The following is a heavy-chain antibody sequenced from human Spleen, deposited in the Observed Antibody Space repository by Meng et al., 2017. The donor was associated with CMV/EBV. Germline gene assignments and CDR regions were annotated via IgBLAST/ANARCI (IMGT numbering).Heavy chain of an antibody. CDR1: GFTFDDYG. CDR2: INWNGGST. Sequence: GESLKISCAASGFTFDDYGMSWVRQAPGKGLEWVSGINWNGGSTGFADSVKGRFTISRDNAKNSLYLQMNSLRAGDTALYYCARDDTYYGMDVWGQGTTVTVSS. CDR3: ARDDTYYGMDV. V-gene: IGHV3-20*04. J-gene: IGHJ6*02.